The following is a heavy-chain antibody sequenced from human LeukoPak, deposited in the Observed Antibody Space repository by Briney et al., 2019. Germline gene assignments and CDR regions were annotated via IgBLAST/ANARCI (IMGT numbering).Heavy chain of an antibody. Sequence: GGSLRLSCAASGFTFSTYHMNWVRQAPGKGLEWVSSISSTSRYIDYADSLKGRFTISRDNARNSLYLQMNSLRAEDTAVYYCAKDTAAAGTFDYWGQGTLVTVSS. V-gene: IGHV3-21*04. J-gene: IGHJ4*02. D-gene: IGHD6-13*01. CDR3: AKDTAAAGTFDY. CDR2: ISSTSRYI. CDR1: GFTFSTYH.